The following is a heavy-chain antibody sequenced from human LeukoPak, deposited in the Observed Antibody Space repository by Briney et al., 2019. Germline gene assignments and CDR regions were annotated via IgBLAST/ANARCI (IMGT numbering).Heavy chain of an antibody. D-gene: IGHD1-26*01. CDR2: IIYDGSNK. Sequence: PGRSLRLSCAASGFDFSSYAMHWVRQAPGKGLEWMAVIIYDGSNKNYADSVKGRFTISRDNSRNTLYMKMNSLRVEDTAVYYCARDNPYSESLAAGDAFDIWGQGTMVTVSS. CDR3: ARDNPYSESLAAGDAFDI. J-gene: IGHJ3*02. V-gene: IGHV3-30*04. CDR1: GFDFSSYA.